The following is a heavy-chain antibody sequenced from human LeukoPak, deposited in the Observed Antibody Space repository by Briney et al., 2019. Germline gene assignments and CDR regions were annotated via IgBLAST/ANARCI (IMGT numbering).Heavy chain of an antibody. CDR1: GFTFSSYS. J-gene: IGHJ5*02. CDR3: AINNWFGP. CDR2: ISRSSSYI. Sequence: GGSLRLSCAASGFTFSSYSMNWVRQAPGKGLEWVSSISRSSSYIFYADSVKGRFTISRDSAKNSLYLQMNSLRTEDTAVYYCAINNWFGPWGQGTLVTVSS. V-gene: IGHV3-21*01.